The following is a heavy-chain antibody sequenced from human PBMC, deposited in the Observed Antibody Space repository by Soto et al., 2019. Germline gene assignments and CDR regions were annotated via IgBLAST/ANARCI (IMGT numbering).Heavy chain of an antibody. CDR1: GFTFSSYS. V-gene: IGHV3-21*01. D-gene: IGHD3-16*01. CDR2: ISSSSSYI. J-gene: IGHJ6*02. CDR3: ARSCLFPSPLVTEYYYYYAMDV. Sequence: PWGSLRLSCAASGFTFSSYSMNWVRQAPGKGLEWVSSISSSSSYIYYADSVKGRFTISRDNAKNSLYLQMNSLRAEDTAVYYCARSCLFPSPLVTEYYYYYAMDVWGQGTTVTVSS.